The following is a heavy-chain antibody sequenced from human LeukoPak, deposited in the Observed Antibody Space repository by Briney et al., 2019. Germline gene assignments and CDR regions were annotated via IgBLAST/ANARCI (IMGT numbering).Heavy chain of an antibody. D-gene: IGHD3-10*01. V-gene: IGHV3-23*01. CDR3: AKRGVRGVISPSHYFDY. CDR2: ISGSGSGT. Sequence: GGSLRLSCAASGFTFDSYAMSWVRQAPGKGLEWVSTISGSGSGTYSADSVKGRFTISRDNSKNTLYLQMNSLRAEDTAVYYCAKRGVRGVISPSHYFDYWGRGTLVTVSS. J-gene: IGHJ4*02. CDR1: GFTFDSYA.